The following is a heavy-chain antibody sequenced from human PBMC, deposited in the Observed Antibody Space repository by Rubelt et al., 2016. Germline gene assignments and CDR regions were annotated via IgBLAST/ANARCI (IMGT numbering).Heavy chain of an antibody. J-gene: IGHJ4*02. D-gene: IGHD5-18*01. V-gene: IGHV4-34*01. Sequence: SGSTNYNPSLKSRVTISVDTSKNQFSLKLSSVTAADTAVYYCARGGYSYGYGVGPRLDYWGQGTLVTVSS. CDR3: ARGGYSYGYGVGPRLDY. CDR2: SGST.